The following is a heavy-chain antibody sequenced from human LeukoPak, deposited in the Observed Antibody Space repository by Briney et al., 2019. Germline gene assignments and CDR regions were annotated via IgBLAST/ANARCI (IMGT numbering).Heavy chain of an antibody. CDR2: IRRDGDTK. Sequence: GGSLRLSCAASGFPFNAYWMTWVRQAPGKGMEWVANIRRDGDTKYYVDSVKDRFTISRDNAMNSLYLQMNSPRAEDTAIYYCARSLPYGTTWYGRSDFWGQGTLVTVSS. V-gene: IGHV3-7*03. CDR1: GFPFNAYW. J-gene: IGHJ4*02. CDR3: ARSLPYGTTWYGRSDF. D-gene: IGHD6-13*01.